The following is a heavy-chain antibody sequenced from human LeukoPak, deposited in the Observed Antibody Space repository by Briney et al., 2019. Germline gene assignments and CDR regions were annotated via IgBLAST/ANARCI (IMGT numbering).Heavy chain of an antibody. CDR3: ARGIEIRDSGWYYFDY. V-gene: IGHV4-34*01. CDR2: INHSGST. D-gene: IGHD6-19*01. CDR1: GGSFSGYY. Sequence: SETLSLTCAVYGGSFSGYYWSWIRQPPGKGLEWIGEINHSGSTNYNPSLKSRVTISVDTSKNQFSLKLSSVTAADTAVYYCARGIEIRDSGWYYFDYWGQGTLVTVSS. J-gene: IGHJ4*02.